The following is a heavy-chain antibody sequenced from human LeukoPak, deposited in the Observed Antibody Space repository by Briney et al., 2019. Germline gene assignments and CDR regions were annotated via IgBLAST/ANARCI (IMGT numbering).Heavy chain of an antibody. Sequence: GGSLRLSCAASGFTFSSYDMHWVRQATGKGLEWVSAIGTAGDTYYPGSVKGRFTISRENAKNPLYLQMNSLRAGDTAVYYCARGSPRYCSGGSCSYYYYGMDVWGQGTTVTVSS. J-gene: IGHJ6*02. CDR1: GFTFSSYD. CDR2: IGTAGDT. D-gene: IGHD2-15*01. CDR3: ARGSPRYCSGGSCSYYYYGMDV. V-gene: IGHV3-13*01.